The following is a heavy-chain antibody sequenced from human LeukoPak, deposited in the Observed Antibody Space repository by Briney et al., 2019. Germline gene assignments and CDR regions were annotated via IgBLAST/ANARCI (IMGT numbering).Heavy chain of an antibody. CDR3: AKHNGVVSIQQ. Sequence: PGGSLRLSCAASGFTFSDYYMSWVRQAPGKGLEWVSYISYSGSTIYYADSVKGRFTISRDNAKNSLYLQMNSLRAEDTAVYYCAKHNGVVSIQQWGQGTLVTVSS. CDR1: GFTFSDYY. CDR2: ISYSGSTI. D-gene: IGHD2-21*01. J-gene: IGHJ1*01. V-gene: IGHV3-11*01.